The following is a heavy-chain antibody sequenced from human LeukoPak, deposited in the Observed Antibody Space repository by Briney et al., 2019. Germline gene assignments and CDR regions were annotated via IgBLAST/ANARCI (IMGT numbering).Heavy chain of an antibody. D-gene: IGHD3-10*01. CDR2: ISSSSSTI. Sequence: GGSLRLSCAAFGFTFSSNSMNWVRQAPGKGLEWVSYISSSSSTIYYADSVKGRFTISRDNAENSLYLQMNSLRDEDTAVYYCASSSYGSGRYGVDVWGQGTTVTVSS. J-gene: IGHJ6*02. CDR3: ASSSYGSGRYGVDV. V-gene: IGHV3-48*02. CDR1: GFTFSSNS.